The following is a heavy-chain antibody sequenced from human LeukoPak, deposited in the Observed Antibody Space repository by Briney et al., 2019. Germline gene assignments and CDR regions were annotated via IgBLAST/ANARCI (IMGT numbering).Heavy chain of an antibody. Sequence: GGSLRLSCAASGFTFSRYWMSWVRQAPEKGLEWVANIKQDGSEKNYVDSVKGRFTISRDNAKNSLYLEMNSLRVEDTAVYYCAALHEELDYWGQGTRVTVSS. D-gene: IGHD1-26*01. CDR2: IKQDGSEK. J-gene: IGHJ4*02. CDR3: AALHEELDY. CDR1: GFTFSRYW. V-gene: IGHV3-7*03.